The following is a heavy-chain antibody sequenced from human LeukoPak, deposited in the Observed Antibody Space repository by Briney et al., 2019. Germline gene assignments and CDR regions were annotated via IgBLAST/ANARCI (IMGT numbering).Heavy chain of an antibody. CDR1: GFIFRNYW. D-gene: IGHD4-17*01. CDR2: INPNGITT. Sequence: GGSLRLSCAASGFIFRNYWMHWVRQAPGKGLVWVARINPNGITTTYTDSVKGRFTISRDNAKNTLYLQMNSLRAEDTAVYYCAKDFAGDRDYWGQGTLVTVSS. CDR3: AKDFAGDRDY. V-gene: IGHV3-74*01. J-gene: IGHJ4*02.